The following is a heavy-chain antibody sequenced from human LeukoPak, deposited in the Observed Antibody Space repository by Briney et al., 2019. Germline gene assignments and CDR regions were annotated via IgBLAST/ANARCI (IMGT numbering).Heavy chain of an antibody. CDR3: ARDDGYNPNPDAFDI. CDR2: ISAYNGNT. CDR1: GYTFTSYG. Sequence: ASVKVSCKASGYTFTSYGISWVRQAPGQGLEWMGWISAYNGNTNYAQKLQGRVTMTRDMSTSTVYMELSSLRSEDTAVYYCARDDGYNPNPDAFDIWGQGTMVTVSS. J-gene: IGHJ3*02. V-gene: IGHV1-18*01. D-gene: IGHD5-24*01.